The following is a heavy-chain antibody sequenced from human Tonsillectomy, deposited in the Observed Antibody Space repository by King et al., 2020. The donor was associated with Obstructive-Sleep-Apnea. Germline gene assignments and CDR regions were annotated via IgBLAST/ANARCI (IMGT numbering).Heavy chain of an antibody. CDR2: IKQDGIEK. CDR3: ARDFYDSSGYYYLGAFDI. V-gene: IGHV3-7*03. Sequence: EVQLVESGGGLVQPGGSLRLSCAASGFTFSSYWMSWVRQAPGKGLEWVANIKQDGIEKYYVDSVKGRFTISRDNAKNSLYLQMNSLRAEDTAVYYCARDFYDSSGYYYLGAFDIWGQGTMVTVSS. CDR1: GFTFSSYW. D-gene: IGHD3-22*01. J-gene: IGHJ3*02.